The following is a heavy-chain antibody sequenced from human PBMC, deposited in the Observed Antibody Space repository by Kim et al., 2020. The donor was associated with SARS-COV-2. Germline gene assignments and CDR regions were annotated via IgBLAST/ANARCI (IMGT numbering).Heavy chain of an antibody. Sequence: GGSLRLSCAASGFTFTTYAMSWVRQAPGQGLEWVSTITFSGDSTYYADSVKGRFTIPRDTSKNTLYLQMNSLRVEDTALYYCAKNGNYATLTGYMGLDYWGQGTLVTVSS. CDR1: GFTFTTYA. J-gene: IGHJ4*02. D-gene: IGHD3-9*01. CDR3: AKNGNYATLTGYMGLDY. V-gene: IGHV3-23*01. CDR2: ITFSGDST.